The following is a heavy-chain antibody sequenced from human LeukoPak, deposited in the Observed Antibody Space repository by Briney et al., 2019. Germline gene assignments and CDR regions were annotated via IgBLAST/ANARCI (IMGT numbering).Heavy chain of an antibody. CDR1: GFTFSSYA. V-gene: IGHV3-23*01. J-gene: IGHJ4*02. CDR2: ISGSGGST. D-gene: IGHD5-12*01. Sequence: GGSLRLSCAASGFTFSSYAMSWVRQAPGKGLEWVSAISGSGGSTYYADSVKGRFTISRDNSKNTLHLQMNSLRAEDTAVYYCAKAHSGYETYYFDYWGQGTLVTVSS. CDR3: AKAHSGYETYYFDY.